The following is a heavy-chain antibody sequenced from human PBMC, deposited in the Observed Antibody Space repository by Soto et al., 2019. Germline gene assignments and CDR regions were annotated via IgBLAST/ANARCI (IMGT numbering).Heavy chain of an antibody. D-gene: IGHD3-22*01. Sequence: QVQLQQWGAGLLKPSETLSLTCAVYGGSFSGYYWSWIRQPPGKGLEWIGEINHSGSTNYNPSLKSRVTISXDTXKXQFSLKLSSVTAADTAVYYCARDYYDSSGYSRAFDIWGQGTMVTVSS. CDR3: ARDYYDSSGYSRAFDI. CDR1: GGSFSGYY. CDR2: INHSGST. V-gene: IGHV4-34*01. J-gene: IGHJ3*02.